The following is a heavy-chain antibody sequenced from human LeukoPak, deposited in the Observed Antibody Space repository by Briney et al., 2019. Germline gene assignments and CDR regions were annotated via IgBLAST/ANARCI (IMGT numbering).Heavy chain of an antibody. CDR1: GYSFTSYW. Sequence: GESLKISCKTSGYSFTSYWIGWVRQMPGKGLEWMGIIYPSDSDTRYSPSFQGQVTISADKSISTAYLQWRSLKASDTAMYYCARLLTTYGSGINSFDPWGQGTLVTVSS. CDR2: IYPSDSDT. D-gene: IGHD3-10*01. V-gene: IGHV5-51*01. J-gene: IGHJ5*02. CDR3: ARLLTTYGSGINSFDP.